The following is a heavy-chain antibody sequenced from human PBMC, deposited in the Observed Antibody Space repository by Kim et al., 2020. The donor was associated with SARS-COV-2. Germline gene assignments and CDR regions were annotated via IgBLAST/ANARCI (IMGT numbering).Heavy chain of an antibody. Sequence: GGSLRLSCAASGFTFDDYAMHWVRQAPGKGLEWVSLISGDGGSTYYADSVKGRFTISRDNSKNSLYLQMNSLRTEDTALYYCAKDTSLMVTAYYYGMDVWGQGTTVTVSS. CDR1: GFTFDDYA. CDR2: ISGDGGST. V-gene: IGHV3-43*02. CDR3: AKDTSLMVTAYYYGMDV. J-gene: IGHJ6*02. D-gene: IGHD5-18*01.